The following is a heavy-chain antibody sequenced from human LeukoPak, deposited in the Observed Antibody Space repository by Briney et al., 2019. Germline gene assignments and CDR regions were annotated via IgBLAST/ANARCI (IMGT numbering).Heavy chain of an antibody. CDR2: MYYSGRT. CDR1: GASISSSSYY. D-gene: IGHD3-10*01. Sequence: SETPSLTCTVSGASISSSSYYWTWIRQHPGKGLEWIGSMYYSGRTYYSPSLKSRPTISLDTSKNQFSLKLSSVTAADTAVYYCGGSGYWGQGTLVTVSS. CDR3: GGSGY. J-gene: IGHJ4*02. V-gene: IGHV4-31*03.